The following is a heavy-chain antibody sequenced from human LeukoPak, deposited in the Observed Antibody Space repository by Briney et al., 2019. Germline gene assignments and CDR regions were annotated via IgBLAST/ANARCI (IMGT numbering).Heavy chain of an antibody. CDR1: GFTFSSYA. CDR3: AKEYSSSWYAPRYYFDY. J-gene: IGHJ4*02. V-gene: IGHV3-23*01. Sequence: GGSLRLSCAASGFTFSSYAMTWVRQAPGKGLEWVSSISGGGDYTYYTDSVKGRFTISRDNSKNTLYLQMNSLRAEDTAVYYCAKEYSSSWYAPRYYFDYWGQGTLVTVSS. D-gene: IGHD6-13*01. CDR2: ISGGGDYT.